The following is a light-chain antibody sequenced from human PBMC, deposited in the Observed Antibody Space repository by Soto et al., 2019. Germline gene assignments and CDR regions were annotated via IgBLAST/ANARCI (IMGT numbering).Light chain of an antibody. CDR1: ALPKQY. J-gene: IGLJ3*02. V-gene: IGLV3-25*03. CDR2: TDN. Sequence: SYELTQPPSVSVSPGQTARITCSGDALPKQYAYWYQQKPGQAPVLVIYTDNERPSGIPERFSGSSSGTTVTLTISGVQAEDEADYYCQSADSSGTPNWVFGGGTKLTVL. CDR3: QSADSSGTPNWV.